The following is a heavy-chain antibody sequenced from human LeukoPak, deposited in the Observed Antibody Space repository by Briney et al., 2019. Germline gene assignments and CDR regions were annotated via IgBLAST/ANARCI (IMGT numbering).Heavy chain of an antibody. CDR1: GGSISSSSYY. V-gene: IGHV4-39*01. Sequence: SETLSLTCTVSGGSISSSSYYWGWIRQPPGKGLEWIGSIYYSGSTYYNPSLKSRVTISVDTSKNQFSLKLGSVTAADTAVYYCARAIMITFGGVIFRFDPWGQGTLVTVSS. CDR3: ARAIMITFGGVIFRFDP. J-gene: IGHJ5*02. CDR2: IYYSGST. D-gene: IGHD3-16*02.